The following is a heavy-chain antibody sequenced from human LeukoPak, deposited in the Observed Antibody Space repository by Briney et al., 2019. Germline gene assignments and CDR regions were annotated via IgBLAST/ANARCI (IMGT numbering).Heavy chain of an antibody. D-gene: IGHD6-19*01. V-gene: IGHV4-4*07. Sequence: SETPSLTCTVSGGSISSYYWSWIRQPAGKGLEWIGRIYTSGSTNYNPSLKSRVTMSVDTSKNQFSLKLSSVTAADTAVYYCARSQWLAPNYYGMDVWGQGTTVTVSS. CDR3: ARSQWLAPNYYGMDV. J-gene: IGHJ6*02. CDR1: GGSISSYY. CDR2: IYTSGST.